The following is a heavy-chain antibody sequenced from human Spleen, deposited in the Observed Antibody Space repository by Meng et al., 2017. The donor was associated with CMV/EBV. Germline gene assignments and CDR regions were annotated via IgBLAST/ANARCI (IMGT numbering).Heavy chain of an antibody. J-gene: IGHJ5*02. V-gene: IGHV4-61*01. CDR2: IDYSGSA. CDR1: GGSVRSDSYH. CDR3: ARAKDVVAVGWFDP. D-gene: IGHD2-15*01. Sequence: SGGSVRSDSYHWSWIRQPPGKGLEWIGYIDYSGSANYNPSLKSRVTISVDTSKNQFSLRLSSVTAADTAVYYCARAKDVVAVGWFDPWGQGTLVTVSS.